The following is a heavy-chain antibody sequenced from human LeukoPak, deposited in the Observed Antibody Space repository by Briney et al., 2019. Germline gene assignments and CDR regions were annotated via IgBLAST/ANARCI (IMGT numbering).Heavy chain of an antibody. D-gene: IGHD3-10*01. CDR1: GFTFSGSA. J-gene: IGHJ4*02. Sequence: PGGSLRLSCAASGFTFSGSAMHWVRQASGKGLEWVGRIRSKANSYATAYAASVKGRFTISRDDSKNTAYLQMNSLKTEDTAVYYCTRYHHYYGSGSYDYWGQGTLVTVSS. CDR2: IRSKANSYAT. V-gene: IGHV3-73*01. CDR3: TRYHHYYGSGSYDY.